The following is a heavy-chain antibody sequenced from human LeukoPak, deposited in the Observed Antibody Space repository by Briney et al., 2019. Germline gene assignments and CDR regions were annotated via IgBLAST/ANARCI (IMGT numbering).Heavy chain of an antibody. CDR2: IKEDGSEN. CDR3: ARQRYSDY. Sequence: GGSLRLSCAASGFTFSRYWMTWVRQAPGKGLEWVANIKEDGSENSYVESVKGRFTISRDNAKNSLYLQLNSLRAEDTAVYFCARQRYSDYWGQGTLVAVSS. V-gene: IGHV3-7*01. J-gene: IGHJ4*02. CDR1: GFTFSRYW. D-gene: IGHD1-1*01.